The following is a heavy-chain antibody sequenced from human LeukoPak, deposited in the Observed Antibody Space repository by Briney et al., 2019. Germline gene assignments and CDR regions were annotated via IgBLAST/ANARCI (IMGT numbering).Heavy chain of an antibody. D-gene: IGHD2-15*01. Sequence: VASVKVSCKASGGTFSSYAISWVRQAPGQGLEWMGWISAYNGNTNYAQKLQGRVTMTTDTSTSTAYMELRSLRSDDTAVYYCARVFMGIQYSAYNWFDPWGQGTLVTVSS. CDR3: ARVFMGIQYSAYNWFDP. CDR1: GGTFSSYA. J-gene: IGHJ5*02. V-gene: IGHV1-18*01. CDR2: ISAYNGNT.